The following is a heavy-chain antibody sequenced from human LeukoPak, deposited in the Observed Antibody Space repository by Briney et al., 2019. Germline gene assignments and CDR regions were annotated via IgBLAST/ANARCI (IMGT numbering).Heavy chain of an antibody. V-gene: IGHV3-21*01. J-gene: IGHJ6*03. Sequence: PGGSLRLSCAASGFTFNSYSMNWVRQAPGKGLEWVSSISMSNFYIYYADSVKGRFTISRDNAKNSLYLQMNSLRADDTAVYYCARFAAGGSYYYYMDVWGKGTTVTVSS. CDR3: ARFAAGGSYYYYMDV. CDR2: ISMSNFYI. CDR1: GFTFNSYS. D-gene: IGHD6-25*01.